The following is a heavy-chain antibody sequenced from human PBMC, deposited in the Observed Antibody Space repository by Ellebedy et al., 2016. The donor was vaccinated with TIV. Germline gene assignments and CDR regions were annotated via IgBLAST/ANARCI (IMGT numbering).Heavy chain of an antibody. J-gene: IGHJ4*02. D-gene: IGHD3-3*01. CDR3: TRDGSEWSRDV. V-gene: IGHV3-21*01. CDR1: GFSLSDYS. Sequence: GESLKISXAASGFSLSDYSMNWVRQAPGKGLEWVSSITSRSSHIFYADSVKGRFTISRDNAKNSVYLQMNSLRGEDTALYYCTRDGSEWSRDVWGQGTLVTVSS. CDR2: ITSRSSHI.